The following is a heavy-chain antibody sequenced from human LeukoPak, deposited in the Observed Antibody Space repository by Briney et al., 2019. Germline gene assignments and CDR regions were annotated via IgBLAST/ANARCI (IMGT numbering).Heavy chain of an antibody. Sequence: GGSLRLSCAASGFTLSYYGMHWVRQAPGKGLEWVSYIDSSGSTIHYADSVKGRFTISRDNAKNSLYLQMNSLRAEDTAVYHCARTKELSTISYFDSWGQGTLVTVSS. V-gene: IGHV3-48*04. J-gene: IGHJ4*02. CDR3: ARTKELSTISYFDS. D-gene: IGHD5-24*01. CDR2: IDSSGSTI. CDR1: GFTLSYYG.